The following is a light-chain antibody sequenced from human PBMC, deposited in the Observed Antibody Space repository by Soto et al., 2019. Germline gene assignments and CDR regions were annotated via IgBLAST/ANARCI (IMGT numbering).Light chain of an antibody. CDR3: SSYAGSNNYV. V-gene: IGLV2-8*01. Sequence: SGSPGQSVTISCTGTSSDVGGYNYVSWYQQHPGKAPKLMIYEVSKRPSGVPDRFSGSKSGNTASLTVSGLQAEDEADYYCSSYAGSNNYVFGTGTKVTVL. CDR1: SSDVGGYNY. J-gene: IGLJ1*01. CDR2: EVS.